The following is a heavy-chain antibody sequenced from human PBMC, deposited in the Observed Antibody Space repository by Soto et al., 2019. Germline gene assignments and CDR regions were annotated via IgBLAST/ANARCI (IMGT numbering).Heavy chain of an antibody. Sequence: ASVKVSCKASGYTFTSYGISWVRQAPGQGLEWMGWINADNGNTKYSQKLQGRVTITRDTSASTAYMELSSLRSEDTTMYYCATEIDGTTVTSLDYWGQGTLVTVS. D-gene: IGHD4-17*01. CDR3: ATEIDGTTVTSLDY. CDR1: GYTFTSYG. J-gene: IGHJ4*02. V-gene: IGHV1-18*01. CDR2: INADNGNT.